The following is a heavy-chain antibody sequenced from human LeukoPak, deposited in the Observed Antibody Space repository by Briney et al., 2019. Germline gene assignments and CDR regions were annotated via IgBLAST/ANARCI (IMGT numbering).Heavy chain of an antibody. D-gene: IGHD1-7*01. CDR3: ARVGDWNYPYYYYYYMDV. CDR2: IYHSGST. J-gene: IGHJ6*03. Sequence: PSETLSLTCTVSGYSISSGYYWAWIRQSPGKGLEWIGSIYHSGSTDYNPSLKSRVTISVDTSNNQFSLRLTSVTAADTAVYYCARVGDWNYPYYYYYYMDVWGKGTTVTVSS. CDR1: GYSISSGYY. V-gene: IGHV4-38-2*02.